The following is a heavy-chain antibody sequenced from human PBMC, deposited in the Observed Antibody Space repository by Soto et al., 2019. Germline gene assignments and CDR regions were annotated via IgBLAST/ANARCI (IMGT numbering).Heavy chain of an antibody. Sequence: PSQTLSLTCAISGDSVSNNSAAWNCIRQSPSRGLEWLGRTYYRSKWYNDYAVSVKSRITINPDPSRNQFSLHLNSVTPEDTAAYYCARDRWFFDYWGQGTLVTVSS. CDR1: GDSVSNNSAA. CDR3: ARDRWFFDY. CDR2: TYYRSKWYN. D-gene: IGHD2-15*01. V-gene: IGHV6-1*01. J-gene: IGHJ4*02.